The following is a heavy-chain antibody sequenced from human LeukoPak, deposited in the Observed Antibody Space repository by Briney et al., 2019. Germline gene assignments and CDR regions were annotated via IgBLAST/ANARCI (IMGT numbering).Heavy chain of an antibody. Sequence: GGSLRLSCAASGFTFGDYWMHWVRQAPGKGLVWVSRIRGDGNDMNYADSVKGRFTISRHNAKNLVYLQINSLRADDTAVYYCTRDRVLGSGSSDSWGQGTLVTVST. CDR2: IRGDGNDM. CDR1: GFTFGDYW. J-gene: IGHJ5*01. D-gene: IGHD3-10*01. V-gene: IGHV3-74*01. CDR3: TRDRVLGSGSSDS.